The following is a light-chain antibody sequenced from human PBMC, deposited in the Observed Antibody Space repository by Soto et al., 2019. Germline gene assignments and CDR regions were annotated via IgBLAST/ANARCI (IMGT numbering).Light chain of an antibody. V-gene: IGLV8-61*01. CDR1: SDSVSASHF. Sequence: QTVVTQEPSFSVSPGGTVTLTCGLSSDSVSASHFPSWYQQTPGQAPRTLIYNTNTRSSGVPHRFSGSKSGNTASLTVSGLQAEDEADYYCLSYAGTAYVFGTGTKLTVL. CDR2: NTN. CDR3: LSYAGTAYV. J-gene: IGLJ1*01.